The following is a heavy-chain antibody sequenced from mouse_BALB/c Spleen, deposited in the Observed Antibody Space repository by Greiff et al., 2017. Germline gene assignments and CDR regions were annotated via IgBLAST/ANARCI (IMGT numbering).Heavy chain of an antibody. Sequence: QVQLKESGPGLVAPSQSLSITCTVSGFSLTSYGVHWVRQPPGKGLEWLGVIWAGGSTNYNSDLMSRLSISKENSKSQVFLKMNSLQTDDTAMYYCAIHSLLRHGAMDYWGQGTSVTVSS. V-gene: IGHV2-9*02. D-gene: IGHD1-2*01. CDR1: GFSLTSYG. CDR2: IWAGGST. J-gene: IGHJ4*01. CDR3: AIHSLLRHGAMDY.